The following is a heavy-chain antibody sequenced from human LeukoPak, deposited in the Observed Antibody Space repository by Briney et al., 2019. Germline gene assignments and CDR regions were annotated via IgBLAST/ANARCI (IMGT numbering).Heavy chain of an antibody. CDR2: IHYSGGI. Sequence: NPSETLSLTCAVYGGSFSGYYWTWIRQPPGKGLEWIGEIHYSGGINYNPSLKSRVTISADTSNNHFSLKMNSVTAADAAVYYCSRGTDAYKCGNSWGQGTLVTVS. J-gene: IGHJ4*02. D-gene: IGHD5-24*01. CDR3: SRGTDAYKCGNS. V-gene: IGHV4-34*01. CDR1: GGSFSGYY.